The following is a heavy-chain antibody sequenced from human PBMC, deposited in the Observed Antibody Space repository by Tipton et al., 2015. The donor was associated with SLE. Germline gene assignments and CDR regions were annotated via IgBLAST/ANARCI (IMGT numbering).Heavy chain of an antibody. V-gene: IGHV4-38-2*01. CDR1: GYSIRSVYY. J-gene: IGHJ4*02. CDR2: VYSSGST. D-gene: IGHD1-26*01. CDR3: ARGGGSYYDY. Sequence: TLSLTCDVSGYSIRSVYYWGWIRQPPGKGLEWIGRVYSSGSTIYNPSIKSRITLSLDTSKNQFSLRVNSVTAADTAVYYCARGGGSYYDYWGQGMLVTVSS.